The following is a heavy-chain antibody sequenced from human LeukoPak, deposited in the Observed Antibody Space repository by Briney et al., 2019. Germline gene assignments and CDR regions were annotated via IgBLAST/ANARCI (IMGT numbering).Heavy chain of an antibody. CDR2: VSYDGSNK. V-gene: IGHV3-30-3*01. J-gene: IGHJ4*02. Sequence: GGSLRLSCAASGFTFNTYAMHWVRQAPGKGLEWVAVVSYDGSNKYYADSVQGRFTVSRDNSKNTLFLQMNTLRAEDTAVYYCAYRFDYWGQGTLVTVSS. CDR1: GFTFNTYA. CDR3: AYRFDY.